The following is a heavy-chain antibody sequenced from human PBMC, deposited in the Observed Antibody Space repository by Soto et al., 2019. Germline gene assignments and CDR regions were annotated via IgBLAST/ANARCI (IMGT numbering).Heavy chain of an antibody. Sequence: GGSLRLSCAASGFTFSNYAMSWVRQAPGKGLEWVSAISASASNTYYADSVKGRFTLSRDYSRSTVFLQMNSLRADDTAVYYCAKEGGSFSSGWYFDYWGQGTLVTVSS. D-gene: IGHD6-19*01. V-gene: IGHV3-23*01. CDR2: ISASASNT. CDR1: GFTFSNYA. CDR3: AKEGGSFSSGWYFDY. J-gene: IGHJ4*02.